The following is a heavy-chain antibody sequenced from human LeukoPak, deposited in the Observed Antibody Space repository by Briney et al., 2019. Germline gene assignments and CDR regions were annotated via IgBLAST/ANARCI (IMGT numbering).Heavy chain of an antibody. Sequence: PSETLSLTCAVYGGSFSGYYWSWIRQPPGKGLEWIGEINHSGSTNYNPSLKSRVTISVDTSKNQFSLKLSSVTAADTAVYYCASEPNYGSGGYWGQGTLVTVSS. CDR3: ASEPNYGSGGY. D-gene: IGHD3-10*01. V-gene: IGHV4-34*01. CDR1: GGSFSGYY. J-gene: IGHJ4*02. CDR2: INHSGST.